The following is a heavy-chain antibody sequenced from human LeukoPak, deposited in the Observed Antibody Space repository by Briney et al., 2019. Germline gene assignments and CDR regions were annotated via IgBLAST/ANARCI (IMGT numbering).Heavy chain of an antibody. Sequence: GGSLRLSCAASGFTVSSNYMSWVRQAPGKGLEWVSIIYSGGTTYYADSVKGRFTISRDNSKNTLYLQMNSLRAEDTAVYYCVREGVYSSSPLDYWGQGTLVTVSS. CDR3: VREGVYSSSPLDY. CDR2: IYSGGTT. V-gene: IGHV3-66*01. J-gene: IGHJ4*02. D-gene: IGHD6-13*01. CDR1: GFTVSSNY.